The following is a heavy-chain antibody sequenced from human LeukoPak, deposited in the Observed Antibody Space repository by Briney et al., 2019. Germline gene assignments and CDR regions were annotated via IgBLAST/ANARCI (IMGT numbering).Heavy chain of an antibody. V-gene: IGHV3-53*01. J-gene: IGHJ3*02. Sequence: GGSLRLSCAASGFTFSSYGMSWVRQAPGKGLEWVSVIYSGGSTYYADSVKGRFTISRDNSKNTLYLQMNSLRAEDTAVYYCARGATAYGWYAFDIWGQGTMVTVSS. CDR3: ARGATAYGWYAFDI. D-gene: IGHD6-19*01. CDR2: IYSGGST. CDR1: GFTFSSYG.